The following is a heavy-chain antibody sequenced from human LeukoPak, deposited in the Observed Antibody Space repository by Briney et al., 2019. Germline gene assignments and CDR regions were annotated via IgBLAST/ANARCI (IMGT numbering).Heavy chain of an antibody. V-gene: IGHV4-31*03. CDR3: ASSGYCTNGVCYNAQDY. CDR1: GGSISSGGYY. CDR2: IYYSGST. J-gene: IGHJ4*02. D-gene: IGHD2-8*01. Sequence: SETLSLTCTVSGGSISSGGYYWSWIRQHPGKGLEWIGYIYYSGSTYYNPSLKSRVTISVDTSKNQFSLKLSSVTAADTAVYYCASSGYCTNGVCYNAQDYWGQGTLVTVSS.